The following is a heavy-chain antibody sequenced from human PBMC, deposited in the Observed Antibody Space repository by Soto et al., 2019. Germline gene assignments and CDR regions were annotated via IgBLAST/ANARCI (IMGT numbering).Heavy chain of an antibody. Sequence: QVQLVESGGGVVQPGRSLRLSCAASGFTFSTYGIHWVRQAPGKGLEWVAVISYDGSNKYYADSVKGRFTISRDNSKNTLSLQMNSLRTEDTAVYYCARGNQYYYDGSGSIDYWGQGTLVTVSS. D-gene: IGHD3-22*01. J-gene: IGHJ4*02. CDR1: GFTFSTYG. CDR3: ARGNQYYYDGSGSIDY. V-gene: IGHV3-30*03. CDR2: ISYDGSNK.